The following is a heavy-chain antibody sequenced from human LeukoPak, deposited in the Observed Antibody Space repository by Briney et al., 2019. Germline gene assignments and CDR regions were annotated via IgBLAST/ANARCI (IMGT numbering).Heavy chain of an antibody. V-gene: IGHV4-59*01. CDR3: ARSTTVTYYYYGMDV. CDR1: GGSISSYY. Sequence: SETLSLTCTVSGGSISSYYWSWIRQPPGKGLEWIGYIYYSGSTNYNPSLESRVTISVDTSKNQFSLKLSSVTAADTAVYYCARSTTVTYYYYGMDVWGQGTTVTVSS. J-gene: IGHJ6*02. CDR2: IYYSGST. D-gene: IGHD4-17*01.